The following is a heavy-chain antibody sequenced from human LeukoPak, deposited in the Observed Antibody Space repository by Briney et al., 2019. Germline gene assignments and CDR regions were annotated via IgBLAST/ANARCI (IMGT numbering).Heavy chain of an antibody. CDR2: INSDGSIT. Sequence: GGSLRLSCAASGFTFSRYWMHWVRQAPGKGLVWVSRINSDGSITNYADSVKGRFTISRDNAKDTLYLQMNSLRAGDTAVYYCARETLIRGFMPDYWGQGTLVTVSS. J-gene: IGHJ4*02. V-gene: IGHV3-74*01. CDR3: ARETLIRGFMPDY. CDR1: GFTFSRYW. D-gene: IGHD3-10*01.